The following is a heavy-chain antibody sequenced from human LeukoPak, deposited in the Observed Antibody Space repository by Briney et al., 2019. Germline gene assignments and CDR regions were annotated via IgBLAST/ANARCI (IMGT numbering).Heavy chain of an antibody. J-gene: IGHJ2*01. CDR3: ATSLPLDWYFDL. V-gene: IGHV1-69*13. D-gene: IGHD5/OR15-5a*01. CDR1: RGTFSSYA. CDR2: IIPIFGTA. Sequence: GASVKVSCKASRGTFSSYAISWVRQAPGQGLEWMGGIIPIFGTANYAQKFQGRVTITADESTSTAYMELSSLRSEDTAVYYCATSLPLDWYFDLWGRGTLVSVSS.